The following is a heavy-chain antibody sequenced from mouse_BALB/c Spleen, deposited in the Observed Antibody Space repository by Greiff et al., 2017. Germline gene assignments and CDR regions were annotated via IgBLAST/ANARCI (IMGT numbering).Heavy chain of an antibody. D-gene: IGHD1-1*01. CDR2: ISSGGSYT. V-gene: IGHV5-9-4*01. J-gene: IGHJ4*01. Sequence: EVKLMESGGGLVKPGGSLKLSCAASGFTFSSYAMSWVRQSPEKRLEWVAEISSGGSYTYYPDTVTGRFTISRDNAKNTLYLEMSSLRSEDTAMYYCARETSYGPLAMDYWGQGTSVTVSS. CDR1: GFTFSSYA. CDR3: ARETSYGPLAMDY.